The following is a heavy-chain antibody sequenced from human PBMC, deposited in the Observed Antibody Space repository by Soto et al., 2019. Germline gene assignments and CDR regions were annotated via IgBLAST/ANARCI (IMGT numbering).Heavy chain of an antibody. J-gene: IGHJ4*02. D-gene: IGHD4-17*01. CDR3: TSALKRYGDYGIVSFGDY. CDR2: IKSKTDGGTT. CDR1: GFTFSNAW. V-gene: IGHV3-15*01. Sequence: PGGSLRLSCAASGFTFSNAWMSWVRQAPGKGLEWVGRIKSKTDGGTTDYAAPVKGRFTISRDDSKNTLYLQMNSLKTEDTAVYYCTSALKRYGDYGIVSFGDYWGQGTLVTVSS.